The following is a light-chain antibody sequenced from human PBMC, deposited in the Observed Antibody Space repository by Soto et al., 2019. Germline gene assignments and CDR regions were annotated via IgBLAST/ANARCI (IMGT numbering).Light chain of an antibody. CDR1: QSVSSY. J-gene: IGKJ4*01. CDR3: QERSNWPLS. CDR2: DAS. Sequence: EIVLTQSPATLSLSPGERATLSCRASQSVSSYLAWYQQKPGQAPRLLIYDASNRATGIPARFSGSGSGTDFTLTISSLEPEDVAVYYCQERSNWPLSCGGGTKVEIK. V-gene: IGKV3-11*01.